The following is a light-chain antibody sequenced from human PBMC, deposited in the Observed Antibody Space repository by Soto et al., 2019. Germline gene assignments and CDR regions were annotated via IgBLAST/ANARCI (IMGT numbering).Light chain of an antibody. J-gene: IGLJ2*01. V-gene: IGLV1-40*01. CDR1: SSNIGAGYD. CDR3: QSYDRSLTVV. CDR2: GNT. Sequence: QSVLTQPPSVSGAPGQRVTISCTGSSSNIGAGYDVHWYQQFPGTTPKFLIYGNTNRPSGVPDRFSASKSGTSASLDITRLQAENESEYFCQSYDRSLTVVFGGGTKLTV.